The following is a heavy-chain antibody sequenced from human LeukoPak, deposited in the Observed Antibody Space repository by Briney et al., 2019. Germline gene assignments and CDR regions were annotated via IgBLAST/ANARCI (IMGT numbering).Heavy chain of an antibody. CDR3: AKDLGFSTVTTFRI. CDR2: ISGSGGST. J-gene: IGHJ3*02. CDR1: GFTFSSYA. D-gene: IGHD4-17*01. V-gene: IGHV3-23*01. Sequence: PGASLRLSCAASGFTFSSYAMSWVRQAPAKGLEWVSAISGSGGSTYYADSVKGRFTISRDNSKNTLYLQMNSLRAEDTTVYYCAKDLGFSTVTTFRIWGQGTMVTVSS.